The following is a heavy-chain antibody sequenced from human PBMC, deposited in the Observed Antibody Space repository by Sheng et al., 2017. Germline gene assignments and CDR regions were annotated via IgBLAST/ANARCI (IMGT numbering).Heavy chain of an antibody. CDR2: INHSGST. CDR1: GGSFSGYY. Sequence: QVQLQQWGAGLLKPSETLSLTCAVYGGSFSGYYWSWIRQPPGKGLEWIGEINHSGSTNYNPSLKSRVTISVDTSKNQFYLKLSSVTAADTAVYYCARGLPRVRGVISLSGAFDIWGQGTMVTVSS. D-gene: IGHD3-10*01. J-gene: IGHJ3*02. CDR3: ARGLPRVRGVISLSGAFDI. V-gene: IGHV4-34*01.